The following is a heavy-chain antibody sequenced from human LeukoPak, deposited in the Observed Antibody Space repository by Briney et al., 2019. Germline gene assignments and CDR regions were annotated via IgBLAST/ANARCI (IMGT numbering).Heavy chain of an antibody. CDR1: GGSFSDFY. CDR2: INHNGST. V-gene: IGHV4-34*01. Sequence: PSETLSLTCAVYGGSFSDFYWNWIRQPPGKGLEWIGEINHNGSTNYNPSLKSRVTISVDTSKNQFSLKLSSVTAADTAVYYCARLVVITPFFDYWGQGTLVTVSS. D-gene: IGHD3-22*01. CDR3: ARLVVITPFFDY. J-gene: IGHJ4*02.